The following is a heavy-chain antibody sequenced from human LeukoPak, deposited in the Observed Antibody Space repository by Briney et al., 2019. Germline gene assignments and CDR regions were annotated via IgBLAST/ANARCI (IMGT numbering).Heavy chain of an antibody. Sequence: SVKVSCKASGYTFTNYYMHWVRQTPGQGLEWMGGIIPIFGTANYAQKFQGRVTITADESTSTAYMELSSLRSEDTAVYYCAREGHYYDSSGYPKYYFDYWGQGTLVTVSS. J-gene: IGHJ4*02. CDR3: AREGHYYDSSGYPKYYFDY. CDR2: IIPIFGTA. CDR1: GYTFTNYY. V-gene: IGHV1-69*13. D-gene: IGHD3-22*01.